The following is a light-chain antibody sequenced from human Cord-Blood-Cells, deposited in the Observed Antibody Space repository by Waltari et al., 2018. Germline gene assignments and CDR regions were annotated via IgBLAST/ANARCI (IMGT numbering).Light chain of an antibody. J-gene: IGKJ2*01. V-gene: IGKV2-28*01. Sequence: IVMTQSPLSLPVTPGEPASISCSSSQSLLHSNGYNYLDWYLQKPGQSRQLLIYLGSNRASGVPDRFSGSGSGTDFTLKISRVEAEDVGVYYCMQALQTPRYTFGQGTKLEIK. CDR3: MQALQTPRYT. CDR2: LGS. CDR1: QSLLHSNGYNY.